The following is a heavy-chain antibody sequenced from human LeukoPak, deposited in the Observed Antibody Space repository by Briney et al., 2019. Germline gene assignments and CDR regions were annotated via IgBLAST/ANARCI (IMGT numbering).Heavy chain of an antibody. CDR1: GGSISSYY. J-gene: IGHJ6*03. Sequence: SETLSLTCTVSGGSISSYYWSWIRQPAGKGLEWIGRIYTSGSTNYNPSLKSRVTMSVDTSKNQFSLKLSSVTAADTAVYYCAREWLAPDYYYMDGWGKGTTVTVSS. V-gene: IGHV4-4*07. CDR2: IYTSGST. D-gene: IGHD3-22*01. CDR3: AREWLAPDYYYMDG.